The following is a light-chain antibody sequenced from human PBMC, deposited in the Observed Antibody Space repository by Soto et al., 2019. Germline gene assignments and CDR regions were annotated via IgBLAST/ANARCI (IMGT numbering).Light chain of an antibody. CDR1: QSISSW. CDR2: GAS. CDR3: LQYNSHPLT. V-gene: IGKV1-5*01. J-gene: IGKJ1*01. Sequence: DIEMTQSPSTLSASVGDRVPITCRASQSISSWLAWYQQKPGSAPKRLIYGASILQNGVPSRFGGSGSGTEFTLTISSLQPEDVATYYCLQYNSHPLTCGQGTK.